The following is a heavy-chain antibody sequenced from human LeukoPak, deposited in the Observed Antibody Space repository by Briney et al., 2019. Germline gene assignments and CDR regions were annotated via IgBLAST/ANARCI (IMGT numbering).Heavy chain of an antibody. CDR1: GGSISGYY. D-gene: IGHD6-13*01. CDR3: ARDDSSSWYYWYFDL. J-gene: IGHJ2*01. V-gene: IGHV4-34*01. CDR2: INHSGST. Sequence: PSETLSLTCTVSGGSISGYYWSWIRQPPGKGLEWIGEINHSGSTNYNPSLKSRVTISVDTSKNQFSLKLSSVTAADTAVYYCARDDSSSWYYWYFDLWGRGTLVTVSS.